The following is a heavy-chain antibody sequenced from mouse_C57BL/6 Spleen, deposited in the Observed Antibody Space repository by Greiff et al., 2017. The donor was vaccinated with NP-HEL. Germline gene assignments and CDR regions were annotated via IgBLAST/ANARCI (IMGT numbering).Heavy chain of an antibody. CDR2: ISDGGSYT. D-gene: IGHD2-5*01. V-gene: IGHV5-4*03. CDR3: ARSQTLYYSNYVGWFAY. J-gene: IGHJ3*01. Sequence: EVKLMESGGGLVKPGGSLKLSCAASGFTFSSSAMSWVRQTPEKRLEWVATISDGGSYTYYPDNVKGRFTISRDNAKNNLYLQMSHLKSEDTAMYYCARSQTLYYSNYVGWFAYWGQGTLVTVSA. CDR1: GFTFSSSA.